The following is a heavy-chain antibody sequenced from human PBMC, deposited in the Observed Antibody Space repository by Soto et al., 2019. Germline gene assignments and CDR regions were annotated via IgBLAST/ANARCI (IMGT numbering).Heavy chain of an antibody. V-gene: IGHV3-48*02. Sequence: GGSLRLSCAASGFTFSSYSMNWVRQAPGKGLEWVSYISSSSSTIYYADSVKGRFTISRDNAKNSLYLQMNSLRDEDTAVYYCARDVPLLWFGESFVDYFDYWGQGTLVTVSS. D-gene: IGHD3-10*01. CDR1: GFTFSSYS. CDR2: ISSSSSTI. CDR3: ARDVPLLWFGESFVDYFDY. J-gene: IGHJ4*02.